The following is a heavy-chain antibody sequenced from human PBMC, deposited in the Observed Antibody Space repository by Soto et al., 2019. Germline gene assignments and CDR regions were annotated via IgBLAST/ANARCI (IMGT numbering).Heavy chain of an antibody. D-gene: IGHD6-6*01. CDR1: GYTFTSYA. CDR3: AREHNSSPFGMDV. J-gene: IGHJ6*02. CDR2: INAGNGNT. Sequence: ASVKVSCKASGYTFTSYAMHWVRQAPGQRLEWMGWINAGNGNTKYAQKFQGRVTMTRDTSASTVYMELSSLRSEDTAVYYCAREHNSSPFGMDVWGQGTTVTVSS. V-gene: IGHV1-3*01.